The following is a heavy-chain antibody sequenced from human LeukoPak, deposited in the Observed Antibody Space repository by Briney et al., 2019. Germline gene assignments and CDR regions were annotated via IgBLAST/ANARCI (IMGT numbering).Heavy chain of an antibody. Sequence: PSQTLSLTCTVSGGSISSGGYYWSWIRQHPGKGLEWIGYIYYSGSTYYNPSLKSRVTISVDTSKNQFSLKLSSVTAADTAVYYCARSSYGDTGYLQHWGQGTLVTVSS. J-gene: IGHJ1*01. D-gene: IGHD4-17*01. V-gene: IGHV4-31*03. CDR2: IYYSGST. CDR3: ARSSYGDTGYLQH. CDR1: GGSISSGGYY.